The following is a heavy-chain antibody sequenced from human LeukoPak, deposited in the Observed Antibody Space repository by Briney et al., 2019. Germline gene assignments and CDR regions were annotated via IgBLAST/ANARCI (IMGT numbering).Heavy chain of an antibody. D-gene: IGHD3-22*01. CDR2: INPNSGGT. Sequence: ASVKVSCKASGYTFTGYYMHWVRQAPGQGLECMGWINPNSGGTNYAQKFQGRVTMTRDTSISTTYMELSRLRSDDTAVYYCARGDSSGYYYVWFDYWGQGTLVTVSS. V-gene: IGHV1-2*02. CDR3: ARGDSSGYYYVWFDY. CDR1: GYTFTGYY. J-gene: IGHJ4*02.